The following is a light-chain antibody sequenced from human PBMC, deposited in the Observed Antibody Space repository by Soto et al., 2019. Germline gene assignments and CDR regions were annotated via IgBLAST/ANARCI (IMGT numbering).Light chain of an antibody. CDR1: QSVLYSSNNKNY. V-gene: IGKV4-1*01. Sequence: DIVMTQSPDSLALSLGERATINCKSSQSVLYSSNNKNYLAWYQQKPGQPPKLLIYWASTRESGVPDRFSGSGSGTDFTLTISSLQAEDVAVYYCQQYYSTPWTLGQGTKVDIK. J-gene: IGKJ1*01. CDR3: QQYYSTPWT. CDR2: WAS.